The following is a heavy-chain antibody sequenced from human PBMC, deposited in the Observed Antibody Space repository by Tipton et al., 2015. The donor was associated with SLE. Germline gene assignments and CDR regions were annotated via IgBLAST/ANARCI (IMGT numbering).Heavy chain of an antibody. J-gene: IGHJ4*02. CDR1: GGSISSGGYY. CDR2: INHSGST. V-gene: IGHV4-39*07. Sequence: GLVKPSETLSLTCTVSGGSISSGGYYWSWIRQPPGKGLEWIGEINHSGSTNYNQSLKSRVTISVDTSKNQFSLKLSSVTAADTAVYYCARDGLAVAGLDYWGQGTLVTVSS. D-gene: IGHD6-19*01. CDR3: ARDGLAVAGLDY.